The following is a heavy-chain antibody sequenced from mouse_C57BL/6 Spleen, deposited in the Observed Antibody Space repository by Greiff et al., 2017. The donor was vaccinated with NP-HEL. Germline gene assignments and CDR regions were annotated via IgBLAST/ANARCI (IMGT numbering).Heavy chain of an antibody. CDR3: ARGSQAPWFAY. Sequence: VQLQQPGAELVKPGASVKLSCKASGYTFTSYWMQWVKQRPGQGLEWIGEIDPSDSYTNYNQKFKGKATLTVDTSSSTAYMQLSSLTSEDSAVYYCARGSQAPWFAYWGQGTLVTVSA. J-gene: IGHJ3*01. V-gene: IGHV1-50*01. CDR2: IDPSDSYT. D-gene: IGHD3-2*02. CDR1: GYTFTSYW.